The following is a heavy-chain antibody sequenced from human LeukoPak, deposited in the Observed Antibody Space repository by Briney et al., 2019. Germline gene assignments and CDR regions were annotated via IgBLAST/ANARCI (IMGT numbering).Heavy chain of an antibody. J-gene: IGHJ6*03. D-gene: IGHD2-15*01. Sequence: SVKVSCKASGGTFSSYAISWVRQAPGQGLEWMGGIIPIFGTANYAQKFQGRATITTDESTSTAYMELSSLRSEDTAVYYCARGTLLFYYYYMDVWGKGTTVTVSS. CDR1: GGTFSSYA. CDR2: IIPIFGTA. V-gene: IGHV1-69*05. CDR3: ARGTLLFYYYYMDV.